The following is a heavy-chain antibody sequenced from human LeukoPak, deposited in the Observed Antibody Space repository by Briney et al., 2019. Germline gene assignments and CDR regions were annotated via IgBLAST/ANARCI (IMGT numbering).Heavy chain of an antibody. CDR3: ARIVQASTFLDY. V-gene: IGHV2-70*04. CDR2: IDWDDDK. J-gene: IGHJ4*02. Sequence: SGPTLVNPTQTLTLTCTFSGFSLSTSGMRVSWIRQPPGKPLEWLARIDWDDDKFYSTSLKTRLTISKDTSKNQVVLTMTNMDPVDTATYYCARIVQASTFLDYWGQGTLVTVSS. CDR1: GFSLSTSGMR. D-gene: IGHD3-16*01.